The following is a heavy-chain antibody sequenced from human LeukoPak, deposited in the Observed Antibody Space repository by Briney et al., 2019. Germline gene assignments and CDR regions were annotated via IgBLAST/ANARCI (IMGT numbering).Heavy chain of an antibody. CDR1: GFTFTYAW. Sequence: GGSLRLSCAASGFTFTYAWMGWVRQAPGKGLEWGRRIKTKTESWTQDYAEPVNGTLTISIEDLNITVYLQMHSLKTEDTALYYCSTGVRDEWGQGTPVTVSS. V-gene: IGHV3-15*01. CDR3: STGVRDE. J-gene: IGHJ4*02. CDR2: IKTKTESWTQ. D-gene: IGHD5/OR15-5a*01.